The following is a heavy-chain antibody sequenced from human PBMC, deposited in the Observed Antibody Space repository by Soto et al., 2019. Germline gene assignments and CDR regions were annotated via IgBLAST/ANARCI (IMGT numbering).Heavy chain of an antibody. CDR3: ARDACGGDCYRKGGWFDP. Sequence: SETLSLTCAVSGGSISSGGYSWSWIRQPPGKGMEWIGYIYHSGSTYYNPSLKSRVTISVDRSKNHFSLKLSSVTAADTAVYYCARDACGGDCYRKGGWFDPWGQGTLVTVSS. CDR2: IYHSGST. V-gene: IGHV4-30-2*01. CDR1: GGSISSGGYS. J-gene: IGHJ5*02. D-gene: IGHD2-21*02.